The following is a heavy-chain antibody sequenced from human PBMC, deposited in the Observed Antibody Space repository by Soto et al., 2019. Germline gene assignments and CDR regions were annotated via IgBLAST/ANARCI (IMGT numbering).Heavy chain of an antibody. Sequence: PGESLKISCKGSGYSFTSYWVGWVRQMPGKGLEWMGISYPGDSDTRYSPSFQGQVTISADKPISTAYLQWSSLKASDTAMYYCARRMAATTPQSYVMDVWGQGTTFTVSS. J-gene: IGHJ6*02. CDR1: GYSFTSYW. D-gene: IGHD4-17*01. CDR2: SYPGDSDT. V-gene: IGHV5-51*01. CDR3: ARRMAATTPQSYVMDV.